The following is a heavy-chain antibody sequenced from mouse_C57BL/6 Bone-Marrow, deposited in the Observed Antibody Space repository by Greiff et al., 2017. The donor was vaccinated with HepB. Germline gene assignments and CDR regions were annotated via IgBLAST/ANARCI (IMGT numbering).Heavy chain of an antibody. D-gene: IGHD1-2*01. J-gene: IGHJ1*03. CDR3: ARFTTAYFDV. Sequence: QVQLKQPGAELVMPGASVKLSCKASGYTFTSYWMHWVKQRPGQGLEWIGEIDPSDSYTNYNQKFKGKSTLTVDKSSSTAYMQLSSLTSEDSAVYYCARFTTAYFDVWGTGTTVTVSS. CDR2: IDPSDSYT. CDR1: GYTFTSYW. V-gene: IGHV1-69*01.